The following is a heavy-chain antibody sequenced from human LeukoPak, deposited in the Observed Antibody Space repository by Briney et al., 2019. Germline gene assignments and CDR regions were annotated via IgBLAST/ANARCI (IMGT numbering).Heavy chain of an antibody. CDR1: GGSFSGYY. Sequence: PSETLSLTCAVYGGSFSGYYWSWIRQPPGKGLEWIGEINHSGSTNYNPSLKSRVTISVDTSKNQFSLKLSPVTAADTAVYYCARAQLLWSTGGVSDYWGQGTLVTVSS. CDR3: ARAQLLWSTGGVSDY. J-gene: IGHJ4*02. D-gene: IGHD3-10*01. CDR2: INHSGST. V-gene: IGHV4-34*01.